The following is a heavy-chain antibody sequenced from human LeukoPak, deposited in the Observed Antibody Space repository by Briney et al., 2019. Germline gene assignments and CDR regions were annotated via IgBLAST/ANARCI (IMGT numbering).Heavy chain of an antibody. J-gene: IGHJ5*02. CDR2: INHSGST. D-gene: IGHD3-10*01. V-gene: IGHV4-34*01. CDR1: GGSFSGYY. CDR3: ARGLGNKAMVRGVIPNWFDP. Sequence: SETLSLTCAVYGGSFSGYYWSWIRQPPGKGLEWIGEINHSGSTNYNPSPKSRVTISVDTSKNQFSLKLSSVTAADTAVYYCARGLGNKAMVRGVIPNWFDPWGQGTLVTVSS.